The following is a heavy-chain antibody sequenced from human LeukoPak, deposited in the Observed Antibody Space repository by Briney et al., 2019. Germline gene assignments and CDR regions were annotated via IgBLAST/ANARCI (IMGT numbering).Heavy chain of an antibody. CDR2: IWDDGSNK. D-gene: IGHD3-22*01. Sequence: GGSLRLSCAASGFTFSRNAMHWVRQAPGKGLEWVAVIWDDGSNKYYAESVKGRFTISRDISKNMLYLQMNSLRVEDTAVYYCARDEGDTSGHFSNRPYYFDYWGRGTLVTVSS. CDR3: ARDEGDTSGHFSNRPYYFDY. CDR1: GFTFSRNA. J-gene: IGHJ4*02. V-gene: IGHV3-33*08.